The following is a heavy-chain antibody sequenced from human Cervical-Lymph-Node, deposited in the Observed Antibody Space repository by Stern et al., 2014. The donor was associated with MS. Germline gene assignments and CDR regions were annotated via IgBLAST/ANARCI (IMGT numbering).Heavy chain of an antibody. D-gene: IGHD5-18*01. Sequence: VQLVESGAEVREPGASVKVSCKASGYTFTTYDINWVRRAPGRGLEWMGWMNPHTVNTGYAQKFQGRLRMTRDTSINTAYMELSSLRSEDTAVYYCSRRGTLDGYSRDSSAYWGQGTLLTVSP. V-gene: IGHV1-8*01. CDR1: GYTFTTYD. J-gene: IGHJ4*02. CDR3: SRRGTLDGYSRDSSAY. CDR2: MNPHTVNT.